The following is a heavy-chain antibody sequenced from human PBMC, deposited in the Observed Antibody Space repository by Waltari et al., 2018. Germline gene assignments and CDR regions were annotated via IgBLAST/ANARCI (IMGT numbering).Heavy chain of an antibody. Sequence: LVQSGAEVKKPGASVKVPCKASVYTFIGYAILWVRQAPGQGLEWEGRINPKNCDTHYAQNFQGRVAMTTDTSTNTAFMELHSLRSDDTAVYYCLRDSSGSHFDYWGQGTLVTVSS. CDR2: INPKNCDT. CDR3: LRDSSGSHFDY. D-gene: IGHD3-22*01. J-gene: IGHJ4*02. V-gene: IGHV1-2*06. CDR1: VYTFIGYA.